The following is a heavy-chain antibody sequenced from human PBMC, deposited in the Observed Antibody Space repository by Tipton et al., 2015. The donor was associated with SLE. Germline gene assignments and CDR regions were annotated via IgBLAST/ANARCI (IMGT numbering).Heavy chain of an antibody. CDR1: GGSISSGGYY. CDR2: IYSSGSA. V-gene: IGHV4-31*03. D-gene: IGHD2-2*02. Sequence: TLSLTCTVSGGSISSGGYYWSWIRQHPGKGLEWLGYIYSSGSAYYNPSLRSRLSISVDTSKNQFSLKLSSVIAADTAVYYCARFAGRTPDQLLYHFDSWGQGTLVTVSS. CDR3: ARFAGRTPDQLLYHFDS. J-gene: IGHJ4*02.